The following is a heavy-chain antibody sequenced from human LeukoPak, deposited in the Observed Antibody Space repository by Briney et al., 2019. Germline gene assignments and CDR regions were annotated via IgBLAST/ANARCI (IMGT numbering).Heavy chain of an antibody. D-gene: IGHD6-6*01. Sequence: PSQTLSLTCTVSGDSISSGGYYWSWIRQPPGKGLEWIGYIHQSGDTYSNPSLGSRVTVSADRSNNQFSLRVSSVTAADTAVYYCARMLAARPDDDRWGQGTLVTVSS. CDR1: GDSISSGGYY. CDR3: ARMLAARPDDDR. V-gene: IGHV4-30-2*01. J-gene: IGHJ5*02. CDR2: IHQSGDT.